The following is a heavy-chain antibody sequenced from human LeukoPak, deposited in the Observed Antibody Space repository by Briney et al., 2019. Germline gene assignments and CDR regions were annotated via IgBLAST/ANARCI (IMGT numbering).Heavy chain of an antibody. CDR3: ARAYDFWSGPRQRTIDP. CDR1: GGSISSSNW. CDR2: IYHSGST. V-gene: IGHV4-4*02. D-gene: IGHD3-3*01. Sequence: PSGTLSLTCAVSGGSISSSNWWSWVRQPPGKGLEWIGEIYHSGSTNYNPSLKSRVTMSVDKSKNQFSLKLSSVTAADTAVYYCARAYDFWSGPRQRTIDPWGQGTLVTVSS. J-gene: IGHJ5*02.